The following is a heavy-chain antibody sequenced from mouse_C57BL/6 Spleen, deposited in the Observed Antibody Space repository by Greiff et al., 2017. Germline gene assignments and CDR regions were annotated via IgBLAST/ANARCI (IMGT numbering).Heavy chain of an antibody. J-gene: IGHJ1*03. D-gene: IGHD1-1*01. Sequence: EVMLVESGGGLVKPGGSLKLSCAASGFTFSDYGMHWVRQAPEKGLEWVAYISSGSSTIYYADTVKGRFTISRDNAKNTLFLQMTRLRSEDTAMYYCGRPGVVAHFDVWGTGSTVTVSS. CDR1: GFTFSDYG. V-gene: IGHV5-17*01. CDR3: GRPGVVAHFDV. CDR2: ISSGSSTI.